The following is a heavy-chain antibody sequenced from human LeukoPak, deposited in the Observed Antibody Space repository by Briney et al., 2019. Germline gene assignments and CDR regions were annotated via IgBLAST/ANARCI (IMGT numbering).Heavy chain of an antibody. CDR2: LSDAGVRI. D-gene: IGHD6-6*01. CDR3: ANTHCDSSPIVWNF. V-gene: IGHV3-23*01. Sequence: PGGSLRLSCTASGFNFGNYGMSWVRQAPGKGLEWVSGLSDAGVRIFYADSVRGRFTVSRDNSKNTLYLQMDSLRAEDTAVYYCANTHCDSSPIVWNFWGQGTPVTVSS. CDR1: GFNFGNYG. J-gene: IGHJ4*02.